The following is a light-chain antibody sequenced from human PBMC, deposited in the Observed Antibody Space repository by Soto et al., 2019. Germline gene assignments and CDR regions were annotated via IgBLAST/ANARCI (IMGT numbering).Light chain of an antibody. V-gene: IGKV3-15*01. CDR1: QGIGDT. CDR3: QQYHNWPPLT. Sequence: EVVMTQSPATLSVSPGEGVTLSCRANQGIGDTLAWYQHKPGQTPRLLIYDTSTRATGIPARFSGSGSGTEFTLTISSLQSEDFAVCYCQQYHNWPPLTFGGGTKVDIK. J-gene: IGKJ4*01. CDR2: DTS.